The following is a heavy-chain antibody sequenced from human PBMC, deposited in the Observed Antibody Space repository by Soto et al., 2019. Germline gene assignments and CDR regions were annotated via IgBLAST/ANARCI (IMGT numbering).Heavy chain of an antibody. CDR2: IGPESGAT. CDR3: GRGRSGQIVVFY. CDR1: GYTFTVHY. V-gene: IGHV1-2*02. Sequence: GASVKVSCKASGYTFTVHYIHCVLQAPEQGPEWMGEIGPESGATRYAQKFQGRVTMTRDTSITTVYMELKDLSPDDTAVYYCGRGRSGQIVVFYWGQGTPVTVSS. D-gene: IGHD1-26*01. J-gene: IGHJ4*02.